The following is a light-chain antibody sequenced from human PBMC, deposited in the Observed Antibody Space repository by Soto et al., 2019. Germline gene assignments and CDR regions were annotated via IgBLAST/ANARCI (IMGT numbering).Light chain of an antibody. J-gene: IGKJ4*01. CDR2: GAS. CDR3: QQYNEWPLT. V-gene: IGKV3-15*01. CDR1: QSVSSD. Sequence: EIVMTQSPATLSVSPGERATLSCRASQSVSSDLAWYQQKPGQAPRLLIYGASTRATGIPATFSGSGSGTEFTLTITSLLSEDFAVYYCQQYNEWPLTFGGGTKVEIK.